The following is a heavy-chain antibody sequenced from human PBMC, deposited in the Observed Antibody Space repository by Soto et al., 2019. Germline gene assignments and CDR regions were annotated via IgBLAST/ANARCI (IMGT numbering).Heavy chain of an antibody. V-gene: IGHV5-10-1*03. D-gene: IGHD2-8*01. CDR2: IDPSDSHK. CDR1: GYSLNSYW. CDR3: ASHNEGYDYYAMDV. Sequence: EVQLVQSGAEVKKPGESLRISCKGSGYSLNSYWISWVRQTPGKGLEWMGRIDPSDSHKTYSPSFQGLVTMSADKSITTAYLQWSSLKASDTAMYYCASHNEGYDYYAMDVWGQGTTVTVSS. J-gene: IGHJ6*02.